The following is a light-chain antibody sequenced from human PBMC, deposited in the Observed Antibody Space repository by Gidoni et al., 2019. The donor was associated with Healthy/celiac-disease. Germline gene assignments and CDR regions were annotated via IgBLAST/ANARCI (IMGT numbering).Light chain of an antibody. Sequence: SSELTQDPAVAVALGQTVRITFQGDSLRSKYASWYKQKPGQAPLLVIYGKHNRPSGIPERFSGSSSGHTASLTITVAQAEDEADYYCNSRDSSGNRVFGGGTKLTVL. V-gene: IGLV3-19*01. CDR1: SLRSKY. CDR2: GKH. J-gene: IGLJ3*02. CDR3: NSRDSSGNRV.